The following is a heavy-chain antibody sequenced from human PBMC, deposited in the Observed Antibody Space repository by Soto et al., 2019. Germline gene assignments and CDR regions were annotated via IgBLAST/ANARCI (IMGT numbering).Heavy chain of an antibody. CDR1: GFTFSSYW. J-gene: IGHJ6*02. Sequence: GGSLRLSCAASGFTFSSYWMSWVRQAPGKGLEWVANIKQDGSEKYYVDSVKGRFTISRDNAKNSLYLQMNSLRAEDTAVYYCARDHRGAARPEVYYYYGMDVWGQGTTVTVSS. D-gene: IGHD6-6*01. V-gene: IGHV3-7*05. CDR2: IKQDGSEK. CDR3: ARDHRGAARPEVYYYYGMDV.